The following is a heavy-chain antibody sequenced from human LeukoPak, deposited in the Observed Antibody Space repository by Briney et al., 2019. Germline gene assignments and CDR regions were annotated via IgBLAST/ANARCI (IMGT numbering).Heavy chain of an antibody. V-gene: IGHV3-66*01. CDR3: ARDQGGDYDY. CDR2: IYSGGNT. Sequence: GGSLRLSCAASGFTFSNAWMSWVRQAPGKGLEWVSIIYSGGNTYYADSVKGRFTISRDNSKNTVYLQMNTLRGEDTALYYCARDQGGDYDYWGQGTLVTVSS. CDR1: GFTFSNAW. J-gene: IGHJ4*02. D-gene: IGHD4-17*01.